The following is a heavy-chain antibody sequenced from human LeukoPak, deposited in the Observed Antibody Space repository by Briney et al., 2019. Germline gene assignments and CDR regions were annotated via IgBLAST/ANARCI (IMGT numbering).Heavy chain of an antibody. CDR3: TTDIVVVTATYY. CDR1: GFTFSSYA. V-gene: IGHV3-15*01. D-gene: IGHD2-21*02. CDR2: IKSKTDGGTT. J-gene: IGHJ4*02. Sequence: GGSLRLSCAASGFTFSSYAMSWVRQAPGKGLEWVGRIKSKTDGGTTDYAAPVKGRFTISRDDSKNTLYLQMNSLKTEDTAVYYCTTDIVVVTATYYWGQGTLVTVSS.